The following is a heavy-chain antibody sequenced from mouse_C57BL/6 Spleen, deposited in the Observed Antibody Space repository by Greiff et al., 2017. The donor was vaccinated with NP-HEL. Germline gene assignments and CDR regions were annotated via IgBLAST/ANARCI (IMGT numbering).Heavy chain of an antibody. V-gene: IGHV1-26*01. CDR2: INPNNGGT. J-gene: IGHJ3*01. CDR3: AELTGAWFAY. CDR1: GYTFTDYY. D-gene: IGHD4-1*01. Sequence: EVQLQQSGPELVKPGASVKISCKASGYTFTDYYMNWVKQSHGKSLEWIGDINPNNGGTSYNQKFKGKATLTVDKSSSTAYMELRSLTSEDSAVYYCAELTGAWFAYWGQGTLVTVSA.